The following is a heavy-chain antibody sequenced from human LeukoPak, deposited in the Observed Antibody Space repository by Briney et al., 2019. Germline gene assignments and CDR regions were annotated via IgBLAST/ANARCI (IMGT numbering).Heavy chain of an antibody. Sequence: GGSLRLSCAASGFTFSSYGMHWVRQAPGKGLEWVAVIWYDGSNKYYADSVKGRFTISRDNSKNTLYLQMNSLRAEDTAVYYCARVGLAPMSRAALDYWGQGTLVTVSS. CDR1: GFTFSSYG. J-gene: IGHJ4*02. V-gene: IGHV3-33*01. D-gene: IGHD6-6*01. CDR3: ARVGLAPMSRAALDY. CDR2: IWYDGSNK.